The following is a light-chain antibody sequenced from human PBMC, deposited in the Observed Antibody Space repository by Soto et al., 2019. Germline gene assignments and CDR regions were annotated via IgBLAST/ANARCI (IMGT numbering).Light chain of an antibody. CDR3: SSFAASNSFV. Sequence: QSALTKPPSASGSPGQSVTISCTGTSSDVGGYNYVSWYQHHPGKAPKLLIFEVTNRPSGVPDRFSGSKSGNTASLTVSGLQAEDEAYYYCSSFAASNSFVFGTGTKVTVL. V-gene: IGLV2-8*01. CDR2: EVT. CDR1: SSDVGGYNY. J-gene: IGLJ1*01.